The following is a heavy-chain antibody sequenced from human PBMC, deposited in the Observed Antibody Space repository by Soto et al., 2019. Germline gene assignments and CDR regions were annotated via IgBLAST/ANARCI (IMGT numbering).Heavy chain of an antibody. V-gene: IGHV5-51*01. D-gene: IGHD6-13*01. CDR3: ARLQGIATVADY. J-gene: IGHJ4*02. CDR2: IYSGDSDT. CDR1: GYKFSSYW. Sequence: GESLNISCKGSGYKFSSYWIGWVRQMPGKGLEWMGIIYSGDSDTRYSPSLQGQVTISVDKSISTAYLQWSSLKASDTAMYYCARLQGIATVADYWGQGTLVTVSS.